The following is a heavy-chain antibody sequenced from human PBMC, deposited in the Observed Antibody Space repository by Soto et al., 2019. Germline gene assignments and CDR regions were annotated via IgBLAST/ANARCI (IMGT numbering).Heavy chain of an antibody. Sequence: VSVKVSWKASGYTFTSYAMHWVRQAPGQRLEWMGWINAGNGNTKYSQKFQGRVTITRDTSASTAYMELSSLRSEDTAVYYCASPQGPGSSSSGRDLNYYYYYGMDVWGQGTTVTVSS. V-gene: IGHV1-3*01. D-gene: IGHD6-6*01. CDR1: GYTFTSYA. CDR2: INAGNGNT. J-gene: IGHJ6*02. CDR3: ASPQGPGSSSSGRDLNYYYYYGMDV.